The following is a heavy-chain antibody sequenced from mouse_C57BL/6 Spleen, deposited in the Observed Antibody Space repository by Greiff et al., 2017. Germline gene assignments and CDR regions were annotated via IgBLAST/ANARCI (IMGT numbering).Heavy chain of an antibody. V-gene: IGHV2-2*01. CDR2: IWSGGST. CDR1: GFSLTSYG. J-gene: IGHJ2*01. Sequence: VQLQQSGPGLVQPSQSLSITCTVSGFSLTSYGVHWVRQSPGKGLEWLGVIWSGGSTDYNAAFISRLSISKDNSKSQVFFKMNSLQADDTDIYYCAREGDGYSYYFDYWGQGTTLTVSS. CDR3: AREGDGYSYYFDY. D-gene: IGHD2-3*01.